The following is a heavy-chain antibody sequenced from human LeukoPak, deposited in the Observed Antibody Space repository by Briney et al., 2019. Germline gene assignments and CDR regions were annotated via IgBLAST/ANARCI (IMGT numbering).Heavy chain of an antibody. J-gene: IGHJ4*02. CDR2: IRYDESNK. Sequence: AGGSLRLSCAASGFTFSSYGMHWVRQAPGKGLEWVTFIRYDESNKYYADSVKGRFTISRDNSKNTLYLQMNSLRAEDTAVYYCAKEPLYSSSIDYWGQGTLVTVSS. CDR3: AKEPLYSSSIDY. CDR1: GFTFSSYG. V-gene: IGHV3-30*02. D-gene: IGHD6-6*01.